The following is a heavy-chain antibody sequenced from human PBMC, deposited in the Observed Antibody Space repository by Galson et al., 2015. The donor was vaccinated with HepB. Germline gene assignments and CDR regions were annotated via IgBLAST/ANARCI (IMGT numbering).Heavy chain of an antibody. J-gene: IGHJ4*02. CDR3: ARDPPLGTPLDY. CDR1: GFIFNDYN. V-gene: IGHV3-69-1*01. CDR2: ISSSDYI. Sequence: LRLSCAASGFIFNDYNMIWVRQAPGKGLEWVSSISSSDYIYYADSLKGRFTISRDNTKNSLYLQMSGLRAEDTGLYYCARDPPLGTPLDYWGQGTLVTVSS. D-gene: IGHD7-27*01.